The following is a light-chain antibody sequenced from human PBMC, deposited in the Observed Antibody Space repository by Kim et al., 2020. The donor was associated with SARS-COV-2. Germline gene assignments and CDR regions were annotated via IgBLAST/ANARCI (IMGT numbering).Light chain of an antibody. V-gene: IGLV1-40*01. J-gene: IGLJ1*01. CDR2: ANT. CDR1: SSNIGAGYE. CDR3: QSYDSGLSGSV. Sequence: RVTIFCTGSSSNIGAGYEVHWYQQLPGTAPKLVIYANTNRPSGIPDRFSGSKSGTSASLAITGLLAADEADYYCQSYDSGLSGSVFGTGTKVTVL.